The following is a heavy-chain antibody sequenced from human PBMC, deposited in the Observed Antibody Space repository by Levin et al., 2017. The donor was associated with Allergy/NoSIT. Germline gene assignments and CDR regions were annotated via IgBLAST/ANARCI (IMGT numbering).Heavy chain of an antibody. Sequence: PGGSLRLSCAASGFTFDDYAMHWVRQAPGKGLEWVSGISWNSGSIGYADSVKGRFTISRDNAKNSLYLQMNSLRAEDTALYYCAKDIDSYSSGQHPDYYYGMDVWGQGTTVTVSS. D-gene: IGHD6-19*01. CDR3: AKDIDSYSSGQHPDYYYGMDV. CDR2: ISWNSGSI. CDR1: GFTFDDYA. V-gene: IGHV3-9*01. J-gene: IGHJ6*02.